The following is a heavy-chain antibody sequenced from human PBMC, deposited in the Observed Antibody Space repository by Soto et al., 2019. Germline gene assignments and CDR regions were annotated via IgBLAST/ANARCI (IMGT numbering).Heavy chain of an antibody. D-gene: IGHD6-19*01. V-gene: IGHV3-48*02. CDR3: AGSVEGHFYY. J-gene: IGHJ4*02. CDR2: ITSDTNTI. CDR1: GFPFSIYS. Sequence: EVQLVESGGGLVQPGGSLRLSCAASGFPFSIYSMNWVRQAPGKGLEWFSYITSDTNTIKYADSVKGRFTISRDNDKNSGYLQMNSLRDEDTAVYFCAGSVEGHFYYWGRGTVVTVSS.